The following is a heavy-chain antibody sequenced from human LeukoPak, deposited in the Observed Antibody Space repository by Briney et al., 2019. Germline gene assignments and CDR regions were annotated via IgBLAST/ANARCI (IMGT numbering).Heavy chain of an antibody. D-gene: IGHD2-8*01. V-gene: IGHV3-23*01. CDR3: AKHTGGSRCFED. CDR2: ISGASGTT. CDR1: GFTFSSYA. J-gene: IGHJ4*02. Sequence: GGSLRLSCADSGFTFSSYAMTWVRQAPGKGLEWVSTISGASGTTYYADSVKGRFTISRDNSKNTLYLQMNSLRAEDTALYYCAKHTGGSRCFEDWGQGALVTVSS.